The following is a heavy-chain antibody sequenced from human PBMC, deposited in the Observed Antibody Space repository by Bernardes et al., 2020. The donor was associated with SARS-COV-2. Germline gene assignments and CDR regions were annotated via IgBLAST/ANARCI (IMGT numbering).Heavy chain of an antibody. CDR3: TTDRRTKSYAFDI. V-gene: IGHV3-72*01. Sequence: GGSLRLSCAASGFTFSDHYMDWVRQAPGKGLEWVGRSRGKGDSYTTEYAASVKGRFTISRDDSKNSVYLQINGLQTEDTAVYFCTTDRRTKSYAFDIWGQGTTVTVSS. CDR2: SRGKGDSYTT. J-gene: IGHJ3*02. CDR1: GFTFSDHY. D-gene: IGHD2-8*01.